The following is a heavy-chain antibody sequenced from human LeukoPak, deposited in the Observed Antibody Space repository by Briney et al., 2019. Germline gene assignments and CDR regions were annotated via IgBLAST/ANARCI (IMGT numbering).Heavy chain of an antibody. CDR2: IYYSGST. CDR1: GGSISSYY. CDR3: ARDVYYNFWSGYSNGMHV. D-gene: IGHD3-3*01. J-gene: IGHJ6*02. Sequence: SETLSLTCTVSGGSISSYYWSWIRQPPGKGLEWIGYIYYSGSTNYNPSLKSRVTISVDTSKNQFSLKLSSVTAADTAVYYCARDVYYNFWSGYSNGMHVWGQGTTVTVSS. V-gene: IGHV4-59*01.